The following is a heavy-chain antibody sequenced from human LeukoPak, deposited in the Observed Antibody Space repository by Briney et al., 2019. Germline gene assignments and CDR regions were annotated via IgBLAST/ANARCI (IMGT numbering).Heavy chain of an antibody. Sequence: PSETLSLTCTVSGGSISSGSYYWSWIRHPAGKGLEWIGRIYTSGSTNYNPSLKSRVTISVDTSKNQFSLKLSSVTAADTAVYYCARRERLDAFDIWGQGTMVTVSS. CDR2: IYTSGST. D-gene: IGHD1-26*01. V-gene: IGHV4-61*02. CDR1: GGSISSGSYY. CDR3: ARRERLDAFDI. J-gene: IGHJ3*02.